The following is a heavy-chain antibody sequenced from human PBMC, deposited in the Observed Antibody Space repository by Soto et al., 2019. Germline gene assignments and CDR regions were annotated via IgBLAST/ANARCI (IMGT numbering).Heavy chain of an antibody. D-gene: IGHD1-1*01. CDR2: IYYSGST. CDR1: GGSISSGGYY. Sequence: TLSLTCTVSGGSISSGGYYWSWIRQHPGKGLEWIGYIYYSGSTYYNPSLKSRVTISVDTSKNQFSLKLSSVTAADTAVYYCARGTPTSPQDFDYWGQGTLVTVSS. CDR3: ARGTPTSPQDFDY. V-gene: IGHV4-31*03. J-gene: IGHJ4*02.